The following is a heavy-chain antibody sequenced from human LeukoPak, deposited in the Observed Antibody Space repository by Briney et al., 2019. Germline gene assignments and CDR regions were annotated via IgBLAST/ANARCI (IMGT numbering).Heavy chain of an antibody. CDR2: IYYSGST. D-gene: IGHD4-17*01. J-gene: IGHJ4*02. CDR3: ASILYGDLDY. CDR1: GGSISSSSYY. V-gene: IGHV4-39*01. Sequence: SETLSLTCTVSGGSISSSSYYWGWIRKPPGKGLEWIGSIYYSGSTYYNPSLKSRVTISVDTSKNQFSLKLSSVTAADTAVYYCASILYGDLDYWGQGTLVTVSS.